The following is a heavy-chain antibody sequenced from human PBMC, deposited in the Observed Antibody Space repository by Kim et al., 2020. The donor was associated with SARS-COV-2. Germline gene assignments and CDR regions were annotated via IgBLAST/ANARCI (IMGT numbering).Heavy chain of an antibody. J-gene: IGHJ4*02. D-gene: IGHD4-17*01. CDR1: GGSISSGGYY. CDR2: IYYSGST. CDR3: ARVLAHGDYDY. Sequence: SETLSLTCTVSGGSISSGGYYWSWIRQHPGKGLEWIGYIYYSGSTYYIPSLKSRVTISVDTSKNQFSLKLSSVTAADTAVYYCARVLAHGDYDYWGQGTLVTVSS. V-gene: IGHV4-31*03.